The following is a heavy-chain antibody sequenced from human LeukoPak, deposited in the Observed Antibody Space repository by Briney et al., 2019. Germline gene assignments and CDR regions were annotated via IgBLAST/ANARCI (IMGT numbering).Heavy chain of an antibody. CDR2: IEPDGSRI. Sequence: GGSLRLSCAASGFTHSRYWMHWVRQVPGKGLVWVSRIEPDGSRITYADSLKGRFTMSRDNAKNTLYLQMNSLRAEDTAVYYCARVSTPYYYGMDVWGQGTTVTVSS. CDR1: GFTHSRYW. CDR3: ARVSTPYYYGMDV. D-gene: IGHD2-2*01. V-gene: IGHV3-74*01. J-gene: IGHJ6*02.